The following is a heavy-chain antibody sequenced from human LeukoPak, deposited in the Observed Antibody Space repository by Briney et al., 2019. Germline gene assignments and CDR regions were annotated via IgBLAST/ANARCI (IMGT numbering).Heavy chain of an antibody. Sequence: PSETLSLTCTVSGGSTSSFYWSWIRQPPGKGLEWIGYIYYSGSTNYNPSLTSRVTISVDTSKNQFSLKLSSVTAADTAVYYCARVDSSNWYEYRGYFDYWGQGTLVTVSS. D-gene: IGHD6-13*01. CDR2: IYYSGST. V-gene: IGHV4-59*01. J-gene: IGHJ4*02. CDR1: GGSTSSFY. CDR3: ARVDSSNWYEYRGYFDY.